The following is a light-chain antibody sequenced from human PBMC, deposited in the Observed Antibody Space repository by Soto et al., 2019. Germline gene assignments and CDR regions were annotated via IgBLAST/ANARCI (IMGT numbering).Light chain of an antibody. CDR2: EGS. CDR3: CSYAGSSTLV. J-gene: IGLJ2*01. CDR1: SSDVGSYNL. V-gene: IGLV2-23*01. Sequence: QSALTQPASVSGSPGQSITISCTGTSSDVGSYNLVSWYQQHPGKAPKLMIYEGSKRPSGVSNRFSGSKSGNKASPTISWLQAEDEAYYYCCSYAGSSTLVFGGGTKLTVL.